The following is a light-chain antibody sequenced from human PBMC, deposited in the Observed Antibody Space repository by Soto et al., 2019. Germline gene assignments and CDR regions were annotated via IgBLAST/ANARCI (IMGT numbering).Light chain of an antibody. J-gene: IGKJ5*01. V-gene: IGKV1-9*01. CDR2: TAS. CDR1: QGISNY. CDR3: QHRHSYPIT. Sequence: DIQLTQSPSFLSASVGDRVTITCRASQGISNYLAWYQQKPGKAPKLLIHTASTLQSGVPSRFSGSGSGTEFTLTISSLQPDDFATYYCQHRHSYPITFGQGTRLEIK.